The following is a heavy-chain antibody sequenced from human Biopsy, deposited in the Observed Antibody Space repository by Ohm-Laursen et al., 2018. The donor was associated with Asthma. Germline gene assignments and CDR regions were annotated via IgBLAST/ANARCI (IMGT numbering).Heavy chain of an antibody. CDR2: ISKDGILT. J-gene: IGHJ3*01. CDR1: GFTVSDYY. Sequence: SLRLSCTASGFTVSDYYISWIRQAPGKGLEWVALISKDGILTNYADSVKGRFTISRDISTNTLHLLMISLRQEDTGVYFCAKGDGPRPVGDVFDVWGRGTKVTVSS. CDR3: AKGDGPRPVGDVFDV. D-gene: IGHD6-6*01. V-gene: IGHV3-30*18.